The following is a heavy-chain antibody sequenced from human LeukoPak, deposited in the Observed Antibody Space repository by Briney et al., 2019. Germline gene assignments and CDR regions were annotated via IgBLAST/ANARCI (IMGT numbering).Heavy chain of an antibody. J-gene: IGHJ4*02. D-gene: IGHD6-13*01. CDR2: IKQDGTEK. V-gene: IGHV3-7*04. CDR1: LYKLSIYR. CDR3: GRFKAAPAGTGADY. Sequence: GGSLRLSCAPPLYKLSIYRICWGRQAPGEGLEWVANIKQDGTEKYYMDSVKGRFTISRDNAKNTLYLQMDRLRVEDTAVYYWGRFKAAPAGTGADYSGQGTLVTVSS.